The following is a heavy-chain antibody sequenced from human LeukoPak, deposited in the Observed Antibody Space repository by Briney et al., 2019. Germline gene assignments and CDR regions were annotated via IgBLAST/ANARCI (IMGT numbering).Heavy chain of an antibody. Sequence: SETLSLTCAVYGGSFSGYYWSWIRQPPGKGLEWIGEINHSGSTNYNPSLKSRVTISVDTSKNQFSLKLSSVTAADTAVYYCARGRSRSGYSLPWIYWGQGTLVTVSS. D-gene: IGHD5-18*01. V-gene: IGHV4-34*01. CDR2: INHSGST. CDR3: ARGRSRSGYSLPWIY. J-gene: IGHJ4*02. CDR1: GGSFSGYY.